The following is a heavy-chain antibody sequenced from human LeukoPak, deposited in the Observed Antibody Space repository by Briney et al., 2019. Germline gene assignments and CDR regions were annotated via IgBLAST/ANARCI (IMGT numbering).Heavy chain of an antibody. Sequence: GGSLRLSCAASGFTFSSYWMHWVRQAPGKGLVWVSRINSDGSSTSYADSVKGRFTISRDNAKNTLYLQMNSLRAEDTAVYYCARDHYYDSSGYYSVYLGYGMDVWGQGTTVTVSS. J-gene: IGHJ6*02. CDR1: GFTFSSYW. V-gene: IGHV3-74*01. D-gene: IGHD3-22*01. CDR2: INSDGSST. CDR3: ARDHYYDSSGYYSVYLGYGMDV.